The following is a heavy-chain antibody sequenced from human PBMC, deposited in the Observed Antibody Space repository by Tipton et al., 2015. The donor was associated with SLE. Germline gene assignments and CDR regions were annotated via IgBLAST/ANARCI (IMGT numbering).Heavy chain of an antibody. CDR1: GGSISRHY. Sequence: TLSLTCTVSGGSISRHYWSWIRQPPGKGLEWFGYIYYSGSTNYNPSLQSRVTISVDTSQNQFSLKLSSVTAADTAVYYCARVTNYYDSSGYDESPYYFDYWGQGTLVTVSS. D-gene: IGHD3-22*01. V-gene: IGHV4-59*11. J-gene: IGHJ4*02. CDR2: IYYSGST. CDR3: ARVTNYYDSSGYDESPYYFDY.